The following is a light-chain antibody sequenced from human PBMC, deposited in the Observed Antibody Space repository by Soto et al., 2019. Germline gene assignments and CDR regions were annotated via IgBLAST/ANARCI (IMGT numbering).Light chain of an antibody. CDR2: GNN. CDR1: SSNIGAGYD. V-gene: IGLV1-40*01. Sequence: QSALTQPPSVSGAPGQRVTIPCTGSSSNIGAGYDVHWYQQLPGTAPKLLIYGNNNRPSGVPDRFSGSKSGTSASLAITGLQGEDEAAYYCQSYDRGLSGYVFGSGTKVTVL. J-gene: IGLJ1*01. CDR3: QSYDRGLSGYV.